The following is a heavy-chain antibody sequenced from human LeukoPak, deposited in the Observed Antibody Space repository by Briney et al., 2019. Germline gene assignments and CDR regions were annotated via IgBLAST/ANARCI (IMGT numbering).Heavy chain of an antibody. Sequence: PGGSLRLSCAASGFTFSSYWMSWVRQAAGKGLEWVANIKQDGSEKYYVDSVKGRFTISRDNAKNSLYLQMNSLRAEDTAVYYCARVPSRIVVVPAAPYYYCYSMDVWGKGTTVTVSS. J-gene: IGHJ6*03. CDR3: ARVPSRIVVVPAAPYYYCYSMDV. D-gene: IGHD2-2*01. CDR1: GFTFSSYW. CDR2: IKQDGSEK. V-gene: IGHV3-7*01.